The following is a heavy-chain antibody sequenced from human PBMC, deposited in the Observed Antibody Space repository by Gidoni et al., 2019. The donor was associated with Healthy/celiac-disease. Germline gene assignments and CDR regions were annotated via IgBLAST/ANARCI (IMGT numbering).Heavy chain of an antibody. J-gene: IGHJ4*02. CDR2: ISSSSSYI. D-gene: IGHD2-2*01. V-gene: IGHV3-21*06. CDR3: ARDRRYVPATADY. Sequence: EVQLVESGGGLVKPGGSLRLSCAASGFTFSSYSMNWVRQAPGKGLEWVSSISSSSSYIYYADSVKGRFTISRDNAKNSLYLQMNSLRAEDTAVYYCARDRRYVPATADYWGQGTLVTVSS. CDR1: GFTFSSYS.